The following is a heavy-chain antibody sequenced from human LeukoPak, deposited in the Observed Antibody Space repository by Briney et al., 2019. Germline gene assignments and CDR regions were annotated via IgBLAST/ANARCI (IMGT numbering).Heavy chain of an antibody. CDR2: LHADSGMT. V-gene: IGHV3-53*01. D-gene: IGHD2-2*01. CDR1: GFTVSSNY. J-gene: IGHJ4*02. Sequence: PGGSLRLSCAASGFTVSSNYMSWVRQAPGKGLEWVSGLHADSGMTYYADSVKGRFTISRDNSKNTLYFQMNSLRAEDTAVYYCVKDFLHGPHIEPVGSVGPFDYWGQGTLVTVSS. CDR3: VKDFLHGPHIEPVGSVGPFDY.